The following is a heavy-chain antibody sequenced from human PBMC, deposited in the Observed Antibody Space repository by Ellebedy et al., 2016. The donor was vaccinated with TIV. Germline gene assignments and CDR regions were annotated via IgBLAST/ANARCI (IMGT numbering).Heavy chain of an antibody. Sequence: GESLKISXAASGFTFSSCWMHWVRQAPGKGLVWVSRISSDGSTTVYADSVKGRFTISRDNSKITLYLQMNSVRAEDTAVYFCAKGDEFWSGYSPTYYYALDVWGQGTTVSVSS. CDR2: ISSDGSTT. CDR1: GFTFSSCW. D-gene: IGHD3-3*01. J-gene: IGHJ6*02. V-gene: IGHV3-74*01. CDR3: AKGDEFWSGYSPTYYYALDV.